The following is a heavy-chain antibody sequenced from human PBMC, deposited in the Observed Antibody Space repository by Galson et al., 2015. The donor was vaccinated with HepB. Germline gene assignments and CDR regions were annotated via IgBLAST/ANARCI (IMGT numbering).Heavy chain of an antibody. D-gene: IGHD4-11*01. CDR3: ARVLGSNYGYYYYGMDV. Sequence: SLRLSCAASGFTFSSYGVHWVRQAPGKGLEWVAVIWYDGSNKYYADSVKGRFTISRDNSKNTLYLQMNSLRAEDTAVYYCARVLGSNYGYYYYGMDVWGQGTTVTVSS. V-gene: IGHV3-33*01. J-gene: IGHJ6*02. CDR2: IWYDGSNK. CDR1: GFTFSSYG.